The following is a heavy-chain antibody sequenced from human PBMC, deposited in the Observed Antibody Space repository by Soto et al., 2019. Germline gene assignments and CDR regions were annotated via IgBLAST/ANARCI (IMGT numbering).Heavy chain of an antibody. V-gene: IGHV3-21*01. CDR3: ARVMTTVTTYYYGMDV. CDR1: GFTFSSYS. D-gene: IGHD4-4*01. J-gene: IGHJ6*02. CDR2: ISSSSSYI. Sequence: GGSLRLSCAASGFTFSSYSMNWVRQAPGKGLEWVSSISSSSSYIYYADSVKGRFTISRDNAKNSLYLQMDSLRAEDTAVYYCARVMTTVTTYYYGMDVWGQGTTVTVSS.